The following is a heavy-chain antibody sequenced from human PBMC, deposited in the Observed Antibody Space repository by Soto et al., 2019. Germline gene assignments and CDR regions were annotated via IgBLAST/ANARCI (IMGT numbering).Heavy chain of an antibody. Sequence: GGSLRLSCAASGFTFSSYAMSWIRQAPGKGLEWVSAISGSGGSTYYADSVKGRFTISRDNSKNTLYLQMNSLRAEDTAVYYCAKASGYSSGWFDYWGQGTLVTVSS. J-gene: IGHJ4*02. CDR1: GFTFSSYA. V-gene: IGHV3-23*01. D-gene: IGHD6-19*01. CDR3: AKASGYSSGWFDY. CDR2: ISGSGGST.